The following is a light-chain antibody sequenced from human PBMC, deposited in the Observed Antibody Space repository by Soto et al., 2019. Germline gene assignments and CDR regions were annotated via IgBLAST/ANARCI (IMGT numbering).Light chain of an antibody. CDR3: SSYGRSNTVV. J-gene: IGLJ2*01. V-gene: IGLV2-8*01. Sequence: QSALTQPPSASGSPGQSVTISSTGSSSDVGGYNYVSWYQQHPGKAPKLMIYEVSKRPSGVPDRLSGSKSGNTASLTVSGLQAEDEADYYYSSYGRSNTVVFGGGTKLTVL. CDR1: SSDVGGYNY. CDR2: EVS.